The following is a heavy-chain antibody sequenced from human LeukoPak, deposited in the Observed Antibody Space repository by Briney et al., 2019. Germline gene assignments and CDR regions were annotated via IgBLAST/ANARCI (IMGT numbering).Heavy chain of an antibody. D-gene: IGHD2-2*01. CDR3: ARRQDFVVVPAGMPYDFDY. Sequence: SETLSLTCTVSGDSISNTNYYWGWIRQPPGKGLEWIGSFCCSGNTYYNPSLKSRVTISVDTSKNQFSLKLSSVTAADTAVYYCARRQDFVVVPAGMPYDFDYWGQGTLVTVSS. CDR1: GDSISNTNYY. J-gene: IGHJ4*02. CDR2: FCCSGNT. V-gene: IGHV4-39*01.